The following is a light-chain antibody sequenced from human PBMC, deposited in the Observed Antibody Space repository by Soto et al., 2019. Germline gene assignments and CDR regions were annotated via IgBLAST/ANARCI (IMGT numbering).Light chain of an antibody. CDR3: AAWDDSLNGHVV. V-gene: IGLV1-44*01. CDR1: SSNIGRNT. J-gene: IGLJ2*01. CDR2: GNN. Sequence: QSVLTQPPSASGTPGQRVTISCSGSSSNIGRNTVNWYQQLPGTAPKLLIYGNNQRPSGVPARISGSKSGTSASLAISGLQSEDEDDYYCAAWDDSLNGHVVFGGGTKVTVL.